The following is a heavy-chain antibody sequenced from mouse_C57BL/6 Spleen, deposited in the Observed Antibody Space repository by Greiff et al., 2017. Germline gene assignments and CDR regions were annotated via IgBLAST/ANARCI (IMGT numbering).Heavy chain of an antibody. CDR2: INPNNGGT. Sequence: VQLQQSGPELVKPGASVKMSCKASGYTFTDYNMHWVKQSHGKSLEWIGYINPNNGGTSYNQKFKGKATLTVNKSSSTAYMELRSLTSEDSAVYYCAREELGRVYYAMDYWGQGTSVTVSS. CDR1: GYTFTDYN. V-gene: IGHV1-22*01. D-gene: IGHD4-1*01. J-gene: IGHJ4*01. CDR3: AREELGRVYYAMDY.